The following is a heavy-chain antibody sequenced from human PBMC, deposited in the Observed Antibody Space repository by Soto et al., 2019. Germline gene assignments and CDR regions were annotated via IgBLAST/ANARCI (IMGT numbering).Heavy chain of an antibody. CDR3: ARVLYYYGSGSYYVYYYYGMDV. CDR2: IIPIFGTA. Sequence: SVKVWRNASGGTCSSHGSSWMRKAPGQGLEWMGGIIPIFGTANYAQKFQGRVTITADESTSTAYMELSSLRSEDTAVYYCARVLYYYGSGSYYVYYYYGMDVWGQGTTVTVSS. J-gene: IGHJ6*02. V-gene: IGHV1-69*01. CDR1: GGTCSSHG. D-gene: IGHD3-10*01.